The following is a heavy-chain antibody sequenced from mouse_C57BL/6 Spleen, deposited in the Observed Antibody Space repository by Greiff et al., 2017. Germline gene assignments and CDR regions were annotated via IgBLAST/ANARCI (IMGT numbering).Heavy chain of an antibody. CDR3: APNYYGSSYWYFDV. CDR1: GYTFTSYW. V-gene: IGHV1-64*01. D-gene: IGHD1-1*01. Sequence: QVQLKQPGAELVKPGASVKLSCKASGYTFTSYWMHWVKQRPGQGLEWIGMIHPNSGSTNYNEKFKSKATLTVDKSSSTAYMQLSSLTSEDSAVYYCAPNYYGSSYWYFDVWGTGTTVTVSS. J-gene: IGHJ1*03. CDR2: IHPNSGST.